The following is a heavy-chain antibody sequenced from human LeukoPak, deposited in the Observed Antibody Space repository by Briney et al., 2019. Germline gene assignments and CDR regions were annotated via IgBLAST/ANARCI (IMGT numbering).Heavy chain of an antibody. J-gene: IGHJ5*02. CDR1: GFTFSSYW. D-gene: IGHD3-22*01. CDR3: ARDPYYYDSSGYYT. Sequence: GGSLRLSCAASGFTFSSYWMSWVRQAPGKGLEWVANIKQDGSEKYYVGSVKGRFTISRDNAKNSLYLQMNSLRAEDTAVYYCARDPYYYDSSGYYTWGQGTLVTVSS. CDR2: IKQDGSEK. V-gene: IGHV3-7*01.